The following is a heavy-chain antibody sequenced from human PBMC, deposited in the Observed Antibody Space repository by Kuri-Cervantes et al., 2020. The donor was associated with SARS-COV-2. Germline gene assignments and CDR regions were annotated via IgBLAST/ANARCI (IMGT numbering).Heavy chain of an antibody. D-gene: IGHD4-17*01. CDR1: GFTFSSYG. CDR2: IWYDGSNK. CDR3: AGEIGEDYGDCLDGIAFDI. J-gene: IGHJ3*02. Sequence: GGSLRLSRAASGFTFSSYGMHWVRQAPGKGLEWVAAIWYDGSNKYYADSVKGRFTISRDHSKNTMSLQMDNLIAEDTAVYYCAGEIGEDYGDCLDGIAFDIWGKETMVTVSS. V-gene: IGHV3-33*01.